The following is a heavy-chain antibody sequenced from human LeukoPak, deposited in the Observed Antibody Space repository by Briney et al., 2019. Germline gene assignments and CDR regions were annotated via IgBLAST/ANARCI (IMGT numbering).Heavy chain of an antibody. CDR2: ISGSGGST. Sequence: SGGSLRLSCSASGFTFTNYGMSWVRQAPGKGLEWVSAISGSGGSTYYADSVKGRFTISRDNSKNTLYLQMNSLRAEDTAVYYCAKDRGLRRYFDWLPDDYFDYWGQGTLVTVSS. CDR3: AKDRGLRRYFDWLPDDYFDY. V-gene: IGHV3-23*01. CDR1: GFTFTNYG. D-gene: IGHD3-9*01. J-gene: IGHJ4*02.